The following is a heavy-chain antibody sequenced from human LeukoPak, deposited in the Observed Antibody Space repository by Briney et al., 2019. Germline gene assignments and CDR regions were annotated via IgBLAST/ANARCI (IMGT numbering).Heavy chain of an antibody. V-gene: IGHV3-33*05. CDR3: ARKVGKYSGWYNY. CDR1: EFTFSSYG. D-gene: IGHD6-19*01. Sequence: PGGSLRLSCTASEFTFSSYGMHWVRQAPGKGLEWVALIQYDGSNKYYVDSVQGRFTISRDNSKNTLSLQMNSLRAEDTAMYYCARKVGKYSGWYNYWGQGTLVTVSS. J-gene: IGHJ4*02. CDR2: IQYDGSNK.